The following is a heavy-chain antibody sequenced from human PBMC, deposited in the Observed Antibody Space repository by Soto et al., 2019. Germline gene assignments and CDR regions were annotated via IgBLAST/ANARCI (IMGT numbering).Heavy chain of an antibody. J-gene: IGHJ6*02. CDR2: INHSGST. CDR3: ARGRSPRYNWNYSGPYYYYGMDV. Sequence: PSETLSLTCAVYGVSFSGYYWSWIRQPPGKGLEWIGEINHSGSTNYNLSLKSRVTISVDTSKNQFSLKLSSVTAADTAVYYCARGRSPRYNWNYSGPYYYYGMDVWGQGTTVTVSS. D-gene: IGHD1-7*01. V-gene: IGHV4-34*01. CDR1: GVSFSGYY.